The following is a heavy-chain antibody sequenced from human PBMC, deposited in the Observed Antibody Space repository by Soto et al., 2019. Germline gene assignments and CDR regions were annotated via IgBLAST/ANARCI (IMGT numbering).Heavy chain of an antibody. CDR3: AAHLKTTVTAYWYFDL. J-gene: IGHJ2*01. CDR2: INHSGST. V-gene: IGHV4-34*01. D-gene: IGHD4-17*01. CDR1: GGSFSGYY. Sequence: SETLSLTCAVYGGSFSGYYWSWIRQPPGKGLEWIGEINHSGSTNFNPSLKSRVSISVDTSKKQFSLKLSSVTAADTAVYYCAAHLKTTVTAYWYFDLWGRGTLVTVSS.